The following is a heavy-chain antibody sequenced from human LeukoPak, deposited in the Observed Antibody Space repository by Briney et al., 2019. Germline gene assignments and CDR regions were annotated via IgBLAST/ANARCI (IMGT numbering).Heavy chain of an antibody. CDR1: GFTFSSYW. CDR2: IKRDGSEK. CDR3: ARDLGRYCTNGVCYPPDV. Sequence: GGSLRLSCAASGFTFSSYWMSWVRQAPGKGLEWVASIKRDGSEKYYVDSVKGRFTISRDNAKNTLYLQMNSLRAEDTAVYYCARDLGRYCTNGVCYPPDVWGKGTTVTVSS. D-gene: IGHD2-8*01. J-gene: IGHJ6*04. V-gene: IGHV3-7*01.